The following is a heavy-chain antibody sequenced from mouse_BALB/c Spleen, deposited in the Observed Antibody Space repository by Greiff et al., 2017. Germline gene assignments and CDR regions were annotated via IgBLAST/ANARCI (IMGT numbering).Heavy chain of an antibody. CDR2: ISSGGSYT. CDR3: ARDDGTDAMDY. V-gene: IGHV5-9-4*01. Sequence: EVQVVESGGGLVKPGGSLKLSCAASGFTFSSYAMSWVRQSPEKRLEWVAEISSGGSYTYYPDTVTGRFTISRDNAKNTLYLEMSSLRSEDTAMYYCARDDGTDAMDYWGQGTSVTVSS. CDR1: GFTFSSYA. D-gene: IGHD2-3*01. J-gene: IGHJ4*01.